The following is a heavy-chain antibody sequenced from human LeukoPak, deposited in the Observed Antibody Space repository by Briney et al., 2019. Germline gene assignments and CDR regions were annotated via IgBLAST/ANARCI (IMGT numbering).Heavy chain of an antibody. CDR3: ASYIEGGY. Sequence: PSETLSLTCTVSGGSISSSSYYWGWIRQPPGKGLEWIGSIYFSGSTYYNPSLKSRVTISVDTSKNQFSLKLTSVTAADTAVYYCASYIEGGYWGQGTLVTVSS. J-gene: IGHJ4*02. D-gene: IGHD1-26*01. CDR2: IYFSGST. V-gene: IGHV4-39*01. CDR1: GGSISSSSYY.